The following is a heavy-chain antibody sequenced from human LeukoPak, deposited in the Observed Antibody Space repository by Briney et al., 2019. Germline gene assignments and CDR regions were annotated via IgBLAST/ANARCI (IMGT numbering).Heavy chain of an antibody. Sequence: GGSLRLSCAASGFTFSSYWMSWVRQAPGKGLEGVANIKQDGSEKYYVDSLKGRFTISRDNAKNCLYLQMNSLTAEDTAVYYCARGPTRANSSDYWGQGTLVTVSS. CDR3: ARGPTRANSSDY. J-gene: IGHJ4*02. D-gene: IGHD2/OR15-2a*01. V-gene: IGHV3-7*01. CDR2: IKQDGSEK. CDR1: GFTFSSYW.